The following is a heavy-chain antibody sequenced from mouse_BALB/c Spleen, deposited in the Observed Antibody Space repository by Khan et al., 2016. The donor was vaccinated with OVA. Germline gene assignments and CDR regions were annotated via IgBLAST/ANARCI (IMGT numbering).Heavy chain of an antibody. CDR2: IYPGNRDT. CDR1: GYSFTSYL. V-gene: IGHV1-5*01. J-gene: IGHJ3*01. D-gene: IGHD1-3*01. CDR3: ARGGYSSFAY. Sequence: VQLKQSGTVLARPGASVKMSCKASGYSFTSYLIHWVKQRPGQGLEWIGDIYPGNRDTTYNQKFKDKAKLTAGTSANTAYMELSSLTNEDYAVYYCARGGYSSFAYWGQGTLVTVSA.